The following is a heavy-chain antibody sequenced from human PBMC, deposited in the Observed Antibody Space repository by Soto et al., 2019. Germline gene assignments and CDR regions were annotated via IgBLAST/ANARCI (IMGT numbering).Heavy chain of an antibody. J-gene: IGHJ5*02. V-gene: IGHV3-30-3*01. CDR1: GFTFSSYA. Sequence: QVQLVESGGGVVQPGRSLRLSCAASGFTFSSYAMHWVRQAPGKGLEWVAVISYDGSNKYYADSVKGRFTISRDNSKNTLYLQMNSLRAEDTALYYLAREDGDYVLSPLFDPWGQGTLVTVSS. CDR3: AREDGDYVLSPLFDP. CDR2: ISYDGSNK. D-gene: IGHD4-17*01.